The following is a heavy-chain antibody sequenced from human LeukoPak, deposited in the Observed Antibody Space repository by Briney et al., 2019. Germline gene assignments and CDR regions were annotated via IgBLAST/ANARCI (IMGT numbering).Heavy chain of an antibody. V-gene: IGHV4-61*02. CDR3: ARRGLGRENYYYYGMDV. CDR2: IYTSGST. CDR1: GGSISSGSYY. Sequence: PSETLSLTCTVSGGSISSGSYYWSWIRQPAGKGLEWIGRIYTSGSTNYNPSLKSRVTISVDTSKNQFSLKLSSVTAADTAVYYCARRGLGRENYYYYGMDVWGQGTTVTVSS. J-gene: IGHJ6*02. D-gene: IGHD1-26*01.